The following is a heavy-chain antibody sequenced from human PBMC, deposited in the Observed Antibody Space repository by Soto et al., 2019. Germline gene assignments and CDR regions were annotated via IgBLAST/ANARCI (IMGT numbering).Heavy chain of an antibody. D-gene: IGHD3-10*01. CDR2: INHSGST. V-gene: IGHV4-34*01. CDR3: ARPRHYGSGSSVPPREYAMDV. J-gene: IGHJ6*02. CDR1: GGSFSGYY. Sequence: SETLSLTCAVYGGSFSGYYWSWIRQPPGKGLEWIGEINHSGSTNYNPSLKSRVTISVDTSKNQFSLMLSSVTAAVAAVYYCARPRHYGSGSSVPPREYAMDVWGQGTTVTVSS.